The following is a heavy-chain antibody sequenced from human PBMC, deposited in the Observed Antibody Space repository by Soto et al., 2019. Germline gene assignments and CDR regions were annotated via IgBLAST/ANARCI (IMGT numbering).Heavy chain of an antibody. Sequence: SVKVSCKVSGFTFSDSAVQWVRQARGQGLEWIGWIVAGSGNTNYAQKFQERVTITRDMSTSTAYMELSSLRSDDTAVYYCARDRRVRFDPWGQGTLVTVSS. CDR1: GFTFSDSA. J-gene: IGHJ5*02. CDR3: ARDRRVRFDP. V-gene: IGHV1-58*01. CDR2: IVAGSGNT.